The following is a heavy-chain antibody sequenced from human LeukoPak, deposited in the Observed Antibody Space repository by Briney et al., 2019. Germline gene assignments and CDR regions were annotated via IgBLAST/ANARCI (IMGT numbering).Heavy chain of an antibody. V-gene: IGHV1-2*02. CDR1: GYTFTGYY. D-gene: IGHD6-19*01. CDR3: ARQDVYSSGWYADY. Sequence: ASVKVSCKASGYTFTGYYMHWVRQAPGQGLEWMGWINPNSGGTNYAQKFQGRVTMTRDTSISTAYMELSRLRSDDTAVYYCARQDVYSSGWYADYWGRGTLVTVSS. J-gene: IGHJ4*02. CDR2: INPNSGGT.